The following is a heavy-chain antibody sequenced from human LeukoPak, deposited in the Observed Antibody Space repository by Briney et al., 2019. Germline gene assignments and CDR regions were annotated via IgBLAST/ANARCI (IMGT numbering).Heavy chain of an antibody. J-gene: IGHJ4*02. V-gene: IGHV4-39*07. CDR2: IYYSGST. D-gene: IGHD6-6*01. Sequence: KPSETLSLTCTVSGGSISSSSYYWGWIRQPPGKGLEWIGSIYYSGSTYYNPSLKSRVTISVDTSKNQFSLKLSSVTAADTAVYYCARVEYSSSYYFDYWGQGTLVTVSS. CDR1: GGSISSSSYY. CDR3: ARVEYSSSYYFDY.